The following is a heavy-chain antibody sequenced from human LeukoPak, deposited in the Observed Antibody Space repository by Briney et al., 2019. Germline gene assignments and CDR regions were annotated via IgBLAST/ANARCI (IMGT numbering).Heavy chain of an antibody. CDR2: LSGSGGTT. J-gene: IGHJ4*02. Sequence: PGGSLRLSCAASGFTFSRYWMSWVRQAPGKGLEWVSTLSGSGGTTKYADSVKGRFTISRDNSKNTLYLQMSSPRAEDTAVYYCARTSGYYYLKSDIDYWGQGTLVTVSS. V-gene: IGHV3-23*01. D-gene: IGHD3-22*01. CDR1: GFTFSRYW. CDR3: ARTSGYYYLKSDIDY.